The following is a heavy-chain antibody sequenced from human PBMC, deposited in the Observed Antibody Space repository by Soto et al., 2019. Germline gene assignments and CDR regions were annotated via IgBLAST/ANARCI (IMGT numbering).Heavy chain of an antibody. CDR3: ARYRTGGTGIDY. Sequence: PSETLSLTCTVSGGSVSSDSYFWSWIRQPPGKGLEWIGYISYSGSSKYHSSLKSRVTISKDTSENYFSLKLSSVTAADTAVYYCARYRTGGTGIDYWGQGTLVTVSS. J-gene: IGHJ4*02. CDR2: ISYSGSS. V-gene: IGHV4-61*03. D-gene: IGHD3-10*01. CDR1: GGSVSSDSYF.